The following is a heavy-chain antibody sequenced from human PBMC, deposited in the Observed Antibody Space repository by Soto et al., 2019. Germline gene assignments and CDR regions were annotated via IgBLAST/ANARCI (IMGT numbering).Heavy chain of an antibody. J-gene: IGHJ6*02. CDR2: IYYSGST. CDR1: GGSISSGDYY. CDR3: ARDRSIFGVVALDYGMDV. V-gene: IGHV4-30-4*01. Sequence: SETLSLSCTVSGGSISSGDYYWSWIRQPPGKGLEWIGYIYYSGSTYYNPSLKSRVTISVDTSKNKFSLKLSSVTAADTAVYYCARDRSIFGVVALDYGMDVWGQGTTVTVSS. D-gene: IGHD3-3*01.